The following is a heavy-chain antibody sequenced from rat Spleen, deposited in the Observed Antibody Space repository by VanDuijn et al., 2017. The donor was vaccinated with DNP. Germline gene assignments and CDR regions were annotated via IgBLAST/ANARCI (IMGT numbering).Heavy chain of an antibody. CDR1: GFTFSDYY. J-gene: IGHJ2*01. D-gene: IGHD1-4*01. CDR2: IIYDGSRT. V-gene: IGHV5S10*01. CDR3: VGRPPPTRGPFDY. Sequence: EVQLVESGGGLVQPGRSLKLSCAASGFTFSDYYMAWVRQAPTKGLEWVATIIYDGSRTYYRDSVKGRFTISRDNAKSTLYLQMDSLRSEDMATYYCVGRPPPTRGPFDYWGQGVMVTVSS.